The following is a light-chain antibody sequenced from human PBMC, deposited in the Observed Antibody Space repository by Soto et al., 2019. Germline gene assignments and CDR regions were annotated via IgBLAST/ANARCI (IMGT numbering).Light chain of an antibody. V-gene: IGLV1-51*01. CDR1: SSNIVNNY. J-gene: IGLJ2*01. CDR2: DNN. CDR3: GTWDSRLSAVV. Sequence: QSVLKQPPSVSAAPGQKVTISCSGSSSNIVNNYVSWYQQLPGTAPKLLIYDNNKRPSGIPDRFSGSKAGTSATLGITGLQTGDEADYYCGTWDSRLSAVVFGGGTKLTVL.